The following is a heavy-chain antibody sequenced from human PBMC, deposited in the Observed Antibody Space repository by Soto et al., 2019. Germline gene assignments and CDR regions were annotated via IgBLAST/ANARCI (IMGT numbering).Heavy chain of an antibody. D-gene: IGHD3-22*01. CDR1: GFTFSDYY. CDR3: ARGWRITMIVVLH. V-gene: IGHV3-11*01. Sequence: LRLSFAASGFTFSDYYMSWIRQAPGKGLEWVSYISSSGSTIYYADSVKGRFTISRDNAKNSLYLQMNSLRAEDTAVYYCARGWRITMIVVLHWGQGTLVTVSS. J-gene: IGHJ4*02. CDR2: ISSSGSTI.